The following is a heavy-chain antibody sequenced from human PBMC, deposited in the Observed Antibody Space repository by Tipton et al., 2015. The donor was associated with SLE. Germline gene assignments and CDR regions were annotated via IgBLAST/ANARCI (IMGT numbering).Heavy chain of an antibody. CDR2: IYYSGST. J-gene: IGHJ3*02. CDR3: AREPRPRGALKGAFDI. CDR1: GGSFSGYY. Sequence: TLSLTCAVYGGSFSGYYWSWIRQPPGKGLEWIGHIYYSGSTNYNPSLKSRVTISVDTSKNQFSLKLSSVTAADTAVYYCAREPRPRGALKGAFDIWGQGTMVTVSS. V-gene: IGHV4-59*01.